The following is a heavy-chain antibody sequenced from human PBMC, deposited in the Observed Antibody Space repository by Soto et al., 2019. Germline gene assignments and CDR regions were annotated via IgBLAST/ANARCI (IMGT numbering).Heavy chain of an antibody. CDR1: GFTFSSYG. CDR2: IWYDGSNK. V-gene: IGHV3-33*01. D-gene: IGHD3-10*01. CDR3: ARGPITVRRASYFDY. J-gene: IGHJ4*02. Sequence: GGSLRLSCAASGFTFSSYGMHWVRQAPGKGLEWVAVIWYDGSNKYYADSVKGRFTISRDNSKNTLYLQMNSLRAEDTAVYYCARGPITVRRASYFDYWGQGTLVTVSS.